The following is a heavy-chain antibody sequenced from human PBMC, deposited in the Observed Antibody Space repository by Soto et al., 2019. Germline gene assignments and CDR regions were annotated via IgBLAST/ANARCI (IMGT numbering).Heavy chain of an antibody. CDR1: GGTFSSYA. J-gene: IGHJ6*02. Sequence: QVQLVQSGAEVKKPGSSVKVSCKASGGTFSSYAISWVRQAPGQGLEWMGGIIPIFGTANYAQKFQGRVTMTADEATRTAYMEMSSLRSEDTAVYYCARRGPYRIATVIYDGMDVWGQGTTVTVSS. V-gene: IGHV1-69*12. CDR3: ARRGPYRIATVIYDGMDV. CDR2: IIPIFGTA. D-gene: IGHD4-4*01.